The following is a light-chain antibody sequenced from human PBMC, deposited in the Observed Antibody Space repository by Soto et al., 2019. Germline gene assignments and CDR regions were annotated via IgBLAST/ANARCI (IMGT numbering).Light chain of an antibody. Sequence: DIQMTQSPSSLSASVGGRVTITCQASQNINNFLNWYQHKPGKAPKVLIYLASNLQDGVPSRFSGSGSGTDFTLTITSLQPEDFATYYCQQSYTAPQTFGQGTKVDIK. CDR1: QNINNF. CDR2: LAS. J-gene: IGKJ1*01. CDR3: QQSYTAPQT. V-gene: IGKV1-39*01.